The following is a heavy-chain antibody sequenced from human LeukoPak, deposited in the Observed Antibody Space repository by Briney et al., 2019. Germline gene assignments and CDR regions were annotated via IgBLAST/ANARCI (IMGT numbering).Heavy chain of an antibody. J-gene: IGHJ5*02. D-gene: IGHD3-10*01. V-gene: IGHV4-39*07. CDR1: GGSISSSSYY. CDR3: ARPARITMVRASKNWFDP. Sequence: PSETLSLTCTVSGGSISSSSYYWGWIRQPPGKGLEWIGSIYYSGSTYYNPSLKSRVTISVDTSKNQFSLKLSSVTAADTAVYYCARPARITMVRASKNWFDPWGQGTLVTVSS. CDR2: IYYSGST.